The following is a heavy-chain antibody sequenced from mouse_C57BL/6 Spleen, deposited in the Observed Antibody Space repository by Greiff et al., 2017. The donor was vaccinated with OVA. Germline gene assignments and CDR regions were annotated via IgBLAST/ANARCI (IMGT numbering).Heavy chain of an antibody. CDR3: ARKELGRGDY. V-gene: IGHV1-50*01. CDR2: IDPSDSYT. Sequence: QVQLQQSGAELVKPGASVKLSCKASGYTFTSYWMQWVKQRPGQGLEWIGEIDPSDSYTNYNQKFKGKATLTVDTSSSTAYMQLSSLTSEDSAVYYCARKELGRGDYWGQGTTLTVSS. J-gene: IGHJ2*01. D-gene: IGHD4-1*01. CDR1: GYTFTSYW.